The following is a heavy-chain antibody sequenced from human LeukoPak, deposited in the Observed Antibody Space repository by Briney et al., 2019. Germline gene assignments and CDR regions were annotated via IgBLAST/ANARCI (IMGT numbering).Heavy chain of an antibody. J-gene: IGHJ4*02. CDR3: ARDVATSGWATFY. CDR1: GFTFSNYN. D-gene: IGHD6-19*01. V-gene: IGHV3-48*01. CDR2: ISSDSATK. Sequence: QPGGSLRLSCAASGFTFSNYNMNWVRQAPGKGLEWVSYISSDSATKYYADSVKGRFTISRDNAKDSLYLQMNSLRAEDTAVYYCARDVATSGWATFYWGPGTLVTVSS.